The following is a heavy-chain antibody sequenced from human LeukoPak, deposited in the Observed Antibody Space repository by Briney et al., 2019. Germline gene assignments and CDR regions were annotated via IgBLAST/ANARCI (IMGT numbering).Heavy chain of an antibody. CDR1: GFTFSSYA. CDR2: IKQDGSEK. V-gene: IGHV3-7*01. J-gene: IGHJ4*02. CDR3: ARSGMVTGVKVGVYSDS. D-gene: IGHD3-10*01. Sequence: PGGSLRLSCAASGFTFSSYAMSWVRQAPGKGLEWVANIKQDGSEKYYMDSVKGRFTISRDNAKNSLYLQMNSLKAEDTAVYYCARSGMVTGVKVGVYSDSWGQGTLVTVSS.